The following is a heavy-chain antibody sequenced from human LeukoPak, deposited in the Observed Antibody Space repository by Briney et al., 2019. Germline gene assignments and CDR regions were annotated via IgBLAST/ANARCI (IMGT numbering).Heavy chain of an antibody. CDR3: ARDPDLGYCSSTSCYS. J-gene: IGHJ4*02. D-gene: IGHD2-2*02. CDR1: GGTFSSYA. Sequence: ASVKVSCKASGGTFSSYAISWVRQAPGQGLEWMGRIIPILGIANYAQKFQGRVTITADKSTSTAYMELSSLRSEDTAVYYCARDPDLGYCSSTSCYSWGQGTLVTVSS. V-gene: IGHV1-69*04. CDR2: IIPILGIA.